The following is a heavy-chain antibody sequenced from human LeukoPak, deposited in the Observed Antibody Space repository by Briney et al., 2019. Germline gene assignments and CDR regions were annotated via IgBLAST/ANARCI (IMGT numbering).Heavy chain of an antibody. CDR2: IYYSGST. CDR1: GGSISRYY. CDR3: ARIRGWEGSRYYYYYYMDV. Sequence: SETLSLTCTVSGGSISRYYWSWIRQPPGQGLEWIGYIYYSGSTSYNPSLKSRVTISLDTSRTQFSLELASVTAADTAVYYCARIRGWEGSRYYYYYYMDVWGKGTTVTVSS. V-gene: IGHV4-59*01. D-gene: IGHD1-26*01. J-gene: IGHJ6*03.